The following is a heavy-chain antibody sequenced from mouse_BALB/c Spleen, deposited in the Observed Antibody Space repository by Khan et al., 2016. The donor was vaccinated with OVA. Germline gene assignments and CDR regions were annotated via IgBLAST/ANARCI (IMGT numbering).Heavy chain of an antibody. Sequence: EVELVESGGGLVQPGGSRKLSCAASGFTFSNFGMHWFRQAPEKGLEWVAYISSGSSTIYYADTVKGRFTISRDNPKNTLFLQMTSLRSEDTAMYHCTRDYYGSSYVAYWGQGTLVTVSA. CDR3: TRDYYGSSYVAY. V-gene: IGHV5-17*02. D-gene: IGHD1-1*01. J-gene: IGHJ3*01. CDR1: GFTFSNFG. CDR2: ISSGSSTI.